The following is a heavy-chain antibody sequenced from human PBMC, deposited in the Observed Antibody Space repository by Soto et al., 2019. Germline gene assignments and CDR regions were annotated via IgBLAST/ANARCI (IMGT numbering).Heavy chain of an antibody. V-gene: IGHV1-18*01. D-gene: IGHD2-2*01. CDR1: GYTFSNYG. CDR2: ISLYSDGT. J-gene: IGHJ5*02. Sequence: ASVKVSCKTSGYTFSNYGITWVRQAPGQPLEWLGWISLYSDGTNYAQKFQGRVSMTTDTSTTTAYMELRSLRSDDTAAYYCARVVPGAEAWFGLWGQGTPVTVSS. CDR3: ARVVPGAEAWFGL.